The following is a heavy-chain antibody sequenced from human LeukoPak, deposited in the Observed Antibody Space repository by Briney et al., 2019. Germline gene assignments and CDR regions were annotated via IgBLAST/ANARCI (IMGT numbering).Heavy chain of an antibody. J-gene: IGHJ4*02. CDR1: GFTFSSYW. V-gene: IGHV3-74*01. D-gene: IGHD3-3*01. CDR2: IKGDGIST. CDR3: AKDHYWSIDY. Sequence: GGSLRLSCAASGFTFSSYWMHWVRQAPGQGLVWVSRIKGDGISTNYADSVKGRSTISRDIAKNTLYLQMNSLRAEDTGVYYCAKDHYWSIDYWGRGTLVTVSS.